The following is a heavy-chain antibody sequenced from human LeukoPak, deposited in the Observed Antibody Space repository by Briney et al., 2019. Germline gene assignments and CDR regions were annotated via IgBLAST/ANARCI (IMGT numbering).Heavy chain of an antibody. J-gene: IGHJ5*02. CDR1: GFSFNIHG. CDR2: ISDSGKTK. CDR3: ARDYSGWSLDP. Sequence: GGSLRLSCAASGFSFNIHGMNWVRQAPGKGLEWVSYISDSGKTKYYADSVKGRFTISRDNAKNSLYLQMNSLRAEDTAVYYCARDYSGWSLDPWGQGTLVTVSS. V-gene: IGHV3-48*04. D-gene: IGHD5-12*01.